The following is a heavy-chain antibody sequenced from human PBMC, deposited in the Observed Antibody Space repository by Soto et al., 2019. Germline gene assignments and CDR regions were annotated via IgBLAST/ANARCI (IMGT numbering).Heavy chain of an antibody. CDR2: LFGDGSNT. CDR3: VRGDNGNFNMIY. CDR1: GFTFSNYW. D-gene: IGHD3-10*01. Sequence: EVQLVESGGDLVQPGGSLRLSCAASGFTFSNYWMHWVRLPPGKGLMWVARLFGDGSNTAYADSVKGRFTISRDNAKNTLYLQMDSLRPEDTAIYYCVRGDNGNFNMIYWGQGTLVTVSS. J-gene: IGHJ4*02. V-gene: IGHV3-74*01.